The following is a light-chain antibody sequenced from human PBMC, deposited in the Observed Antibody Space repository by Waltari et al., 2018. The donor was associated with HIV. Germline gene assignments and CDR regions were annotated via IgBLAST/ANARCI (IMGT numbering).Light chain of an antibody. CDR3: QKYNSATYT. J-gene: IGKJ2*01. CDR1: QGIANH. V-gene: IGKV1-27*01. CDR2: AAS. Sequence: DIELNQSPSSLSASVGDRVIITCRASQGIANHLAWYQQKPGKVPKLRIYAASTLQSGVPSLFSGGGSETYFTLTISSLQPEDVASYYCQKYNSATYTLGQGTRLKIK.